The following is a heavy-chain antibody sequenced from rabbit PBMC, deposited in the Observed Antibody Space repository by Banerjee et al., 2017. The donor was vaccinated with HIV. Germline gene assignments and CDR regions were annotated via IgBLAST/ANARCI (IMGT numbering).Heavy chain of an antibody. J-gene: IGHJ4*01. V-gene: IGHV1S45*01. CDR3: ATTYADGTGVGGAVKL. D-gene: IGHD6-1*01. CDR1: GFDLSSSYY. CDR2: IVAGSSGST. Sequence: QEQLVESGGGLVKPEGSLTLTCKASGFDLSSSYYMCWVRQAPGKGLEWIACIVAGSSGSTYYASWAKGRFTISKTSSTTVTLQMTSLTAADTATYFCATTYADGTGVGGAVKLWGQGTLVTVS.